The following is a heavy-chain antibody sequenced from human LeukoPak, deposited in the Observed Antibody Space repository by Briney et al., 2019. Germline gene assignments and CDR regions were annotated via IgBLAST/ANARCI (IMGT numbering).Heavy chain of an antibody. D-gene: IGHD5-18*01. CDR1: RYTFTSYD. V-gene: IGHV1-8*01. CDR3: ARGAGEDTAKSGDY. J-gene: IGHJ4*02. Sequence: ASVKVSCKASRYTFTSYDINWVRQATGQGLEWMGWMNPNSGNTGYAQKFQGRVTMTRDTSISTAYMELSRLRSDDTAVYYCARGAGEDTAKSGDYWGQGTLVTISS. CDR2: MNPNSGNT.